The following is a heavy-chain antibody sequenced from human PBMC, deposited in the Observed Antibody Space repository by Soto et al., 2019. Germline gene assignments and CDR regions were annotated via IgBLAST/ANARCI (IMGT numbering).Heavy chain of an antibody. Sequence: PGGSLRLSCTASGVNLRNYWMHWVRQAPGKGLVWVSRINSGGSNIKYADSVKGRFIISRDNAKNSLYLQMHSLGDEDTAVYYCAREGWPLLQTGMDVWGQGTTVTVSS. CDR1: GVNLRNYW. CDR2: INSGGSNI. J-gene: IGHJ6*02. D-gene: IGHD2-15*01. V-gene: IGHV3-74*03. CDR3: AREGWPLLQTGMDV.